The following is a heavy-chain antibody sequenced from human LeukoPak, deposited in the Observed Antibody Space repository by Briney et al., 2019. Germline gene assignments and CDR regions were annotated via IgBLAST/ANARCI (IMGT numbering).Heavy chain of an antibody. V-gene: IGHV4-38-2*02. J-gene: IGHJ6*03. CDR1: GYSISSGYY. CDR2: IYHSGST. D-gene: IGHD6-6*01. CDR3: ARVGSSSVRGYYYYYMDV. Sequence: SETLSLTCTVSGYSISSGYYWGWIRQPPGKGLEWIGSIYHSGSTYYNPSLKSRVTISVDTSKNQFSLKLSSVTAADTAVYYCARVGSSSVRGYYYYYMDVWGKGTTVTVSS.